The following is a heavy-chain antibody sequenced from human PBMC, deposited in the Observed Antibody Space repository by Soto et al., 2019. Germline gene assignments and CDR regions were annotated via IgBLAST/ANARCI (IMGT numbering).Heavy chain of an antibody. CDR1: GGSISSSSYY. D-gene: IGHD3-3*01. CDR2: IYYSGST. Sequence: TSETLSLTCTVSGGSISSSSYYWGWIRQPPGKGLEWIGSIYYSGSTYYNPSLKSRVTISVDTSKNQFSLRLSSVTAADTAVYYCARHHPQYYDFWSGYYPGCWFDPWGQGTLVTVSS. CDR3: ARHHPQYYDFWSGYYPGCWFDP. J-gene: IGHJ5*02. V-gene: IGHV4-39*01.